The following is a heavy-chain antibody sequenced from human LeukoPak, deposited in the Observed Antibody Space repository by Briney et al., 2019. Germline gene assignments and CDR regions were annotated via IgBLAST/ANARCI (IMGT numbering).Heavy chain of an antibody. V-gene: IGHV4-34*01. CDR3: ARGPTGIAVAGNFDY. D-gene: IGHD6-19*01. CDR2: INHSGST. CDR1: GGSFSGYY. Sequence: SETLSLTCAIYGGSFSGYYWSWIRQPPGKGLEWIGEINHSGSTNYNPSLKSRVTISVDTSKNQFSLKLSSVTAADTAVYYCARGPTGIAVAGNFDYWGQGTLVTVSS. J-gene: IGHJ4*02.